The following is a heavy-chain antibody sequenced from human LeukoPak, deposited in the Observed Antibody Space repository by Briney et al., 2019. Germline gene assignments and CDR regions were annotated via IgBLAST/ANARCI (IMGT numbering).Heavy chain of an antibody. Sequence: RPGGSLRLSCAASGFTFSSFSMNWVRQAPGKGLEWVSYIRSSGTGTDYTGSVKGRFTISRDNAKNSLYLQMNSLRAEDTAVYYCARMNYVSSGWGAPFDYWGQGTLVTVSS. CDR3: ARMNYVSSGWGAPFDY. V-gene: IGHV3-48*04. CDR1: GFTFSSFS. D-gene: IGHD1-7*01. CDR2: IRSSGTGT. J-gene: IGHJ4*02.